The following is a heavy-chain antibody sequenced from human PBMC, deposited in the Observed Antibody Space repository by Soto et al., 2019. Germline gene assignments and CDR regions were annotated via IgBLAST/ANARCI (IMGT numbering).Heavy chain of an antibody. V-gene: IGHV1-45*02. Sequence: QMQLVQSGAEVKKTGSTVTVSCKALGNTFTYRYLHWVRQAPGQALEWMGWITPFSGDGHYPQKLRERVTSTRDRSINTAYRRMSSLRSEDTAMYYCAGGGAGSGPFTWELPDHWGQGTLVTVSS. D-gene: IGHD1-26*01. CDR3: AGGGAGSGPFTWELPDH. CDR2: ITPFSGDG. J-gene: IGHJ4*02. CDR1: GNTFTYRY.